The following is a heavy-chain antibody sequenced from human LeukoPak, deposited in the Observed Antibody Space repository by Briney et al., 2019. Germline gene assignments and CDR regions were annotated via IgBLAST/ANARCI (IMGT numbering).Heavy chain of an antibody. D-gene: IGHD4-11*01. CDR3: AKRTDYSNYGPFDY. J-gene: IGHJ4*02. CDR1: GFTFSSYA. Sequence: GGSLRLSCAASGFTFSSYAMSWVRQAPGKGLEWVSAISGSGGSTYYADSVKGRFTISRDNSKNTLFLQMNSLRAEDTAVYYCAKRTDYSNYGPFDYWGRGTPVSVFS. CDR2: ISGSGGST. V-gene: IGHV3-23*01.